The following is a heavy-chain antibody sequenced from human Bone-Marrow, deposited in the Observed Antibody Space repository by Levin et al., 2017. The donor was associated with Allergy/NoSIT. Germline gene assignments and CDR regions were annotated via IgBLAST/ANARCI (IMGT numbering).Heavy chain of an antibody. Sequence: GGSLRLSCAASGFIFDDFVMHWVRQVPGKGLEWVAGISWNSATMGYADSVKGRFTISRDNAKNSLYLKMNSLRPEDTALYYCAKDVDAGLGADDAFDVWGQGTMVTVSS. CDR2: ISWNSATM. D-gene: IGHD1-26*01. CDR3: AKDVDAGLGADDAFDV. J-gene: IGHJ3*01. CDR1: GFIFDDFV. V-gene: IGHV3-9*01.